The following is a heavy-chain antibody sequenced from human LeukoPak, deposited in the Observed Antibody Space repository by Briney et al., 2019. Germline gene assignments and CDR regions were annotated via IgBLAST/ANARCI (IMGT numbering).Heavy chain of an antibody. D-gene: IGHD1-1*01. V-gene: IGHV3-23*01. Sequence: GGSLRLSCAASGFTFSSYGMSWVRQAPGKGLEWVASISGSGAGTNYADSVKGRFTVSRVNSKNTLYLQMNSLRAEDTALYYCVKGTSNVDYWGQGTLVTVSS. CDR2: ISGSGAGT. J-gene: IGHJ4*02. CDR1: GFTFSSYG. CDR3: VKGTSNVDY.